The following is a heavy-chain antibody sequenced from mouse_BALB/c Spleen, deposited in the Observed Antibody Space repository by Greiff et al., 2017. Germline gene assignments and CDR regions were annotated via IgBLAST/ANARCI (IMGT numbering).Heavy chain of an antibody. CDR3: ARTNWVRYWYFDV. Sequence: QVQLQQSGAELVRPGVSVKISCKGSGYTFTDYAMHWVKQSHAKSLEWIGVISTYYGDASYNQKFKGKATMTVDKSSSTAFMHLNSLTSEDSAVYYCARTNWVRYWYFDVWGAGTTVTVSS. J-gene: IGHJ1*01. D-gene: IGHD4-1*01. CDR1: GYTFTDYA. CDR2: ISTYYGDA. V-gene: IGHV1S137*01.